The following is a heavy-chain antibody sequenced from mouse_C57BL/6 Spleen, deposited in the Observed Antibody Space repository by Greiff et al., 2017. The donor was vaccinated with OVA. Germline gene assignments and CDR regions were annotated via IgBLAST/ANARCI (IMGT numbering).Heavy chain of an antibody. CDR2: IYPGSGNT. J-gene: IGHJ2*01. Sequence: QVQLQQSGAELVRPGASVKLSCKASGYTFTDYYINWVKQRPGQGLEWIARIYPGSGNTYYNEKFKGKATLTAEKSSSTAYMQLSSLTSEDSAVYFCARSRDYGSSSFDYWGQGTTLTVSS. D-gene: IGHD1-1*01. CDR3: ARSRDYGSSSFDY. V-gene: IGHV1-76*01. CDR1: GYTFTDYY.